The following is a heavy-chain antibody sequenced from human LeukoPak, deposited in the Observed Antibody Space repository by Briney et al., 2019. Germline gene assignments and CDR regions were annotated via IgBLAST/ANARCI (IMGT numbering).Heavy chain of an antibody. D-gene: IGHD5-12*01. J-gene: IGHJ6*03. Sequence: SETLSLTCAVYGGSFSGYYWSWIRQPPGKGLEWIGEINHSGSTNYNPSLKSRVTISVDTSKNQFSLKLSSVTAADTAVYYCARLSGYGLHYYYYMDVWGSGNPGHRLL. CDR3: ARLSGYGLHYYYYMDV. CDR1: GGSFSGYY. CDR2: INHSGST. V-gene: IGHV4-34*01.